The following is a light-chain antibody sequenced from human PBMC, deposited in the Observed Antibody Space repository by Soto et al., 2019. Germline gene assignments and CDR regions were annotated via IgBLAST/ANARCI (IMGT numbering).Light chain of an antibody. CDR2: GAS. V-gene: IGKV3-20*01. CDR3: QQYGSSSTT. J-gene: IGKJ1*01. Sequence: EIVLTQSPGTLSLSPGERATLSCRASQSVSSSYLGWYQQKPSQAPMFLIYGASTRATGIPDRFSGSGSGTDFTLTISRPEPEDFAVDYCQQYGSSSTTFGQGTKVEIK. CDR1: QSVSSSY.